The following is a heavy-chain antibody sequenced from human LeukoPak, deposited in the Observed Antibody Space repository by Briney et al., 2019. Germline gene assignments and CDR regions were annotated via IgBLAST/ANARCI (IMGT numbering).Heavy chain of an antibody. CDR3: ARQDFWSGPNAFDI. CDR1: GGSFSGYY. CDR2: IYYSGST. D-gene: IGHD3-3*01. J-gene: IGHJ3*02. Sequence: SETLSLTCAVYGGSFSGYYWSWIRQPPGKGLEWIGYIYYSGSTNYNPSLKSRVTISVDTSKNQFSLKLSSVTAADTAVYYCARQDFWSGPNAFDIWGQGTMVTVSS. V-gene: IGHV4-59*08.